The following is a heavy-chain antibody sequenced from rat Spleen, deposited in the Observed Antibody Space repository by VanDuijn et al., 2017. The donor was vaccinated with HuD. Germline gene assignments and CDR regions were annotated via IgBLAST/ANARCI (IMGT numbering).Heavy chain of an antibody. Sequence: EVQLAETGGGLVQPGRSLKLSCEASGFTFSNYDMAWVRQAPTKGLEWIASISTGGGNTYYRDSVKGRFTISRDNAKSTLYLQMESLRSEDTATYYWAKGGRYYSSYMGVMDAWGQGASVTVSS. CDR1: GFTFSNYD. CDR3: AKGGRYYSSYMGVMDA. CDR2: ISTGGGNT. V-gene: IGHV5-25*01. D-gene: IGHD1-2*01. J-gene: IGHJ4*01.